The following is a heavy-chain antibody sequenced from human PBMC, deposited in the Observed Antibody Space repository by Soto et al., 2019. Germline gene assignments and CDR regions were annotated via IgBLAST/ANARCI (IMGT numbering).Heavy chain of an antibody. J-gene: IGHJ2*01. D-gene: IGHD6-25*01. V-gene: IGHV2-26*01. CDR2: IFSNDEK. Sequence: QVTLKESGPVLVKPTETLTLTCTVSGFSLSNARMGVSWIRQPPGKALEWLAHIFSNDEKSYSTSLKSRLTTXKXTFXSQVVLTMTNMDPVDTATYYCARIRGGMNNWYFDLWGRGTLVTVSS. CDR1: GFSLSNARMG. CDR3: ARIRGGMNNWYFDL.